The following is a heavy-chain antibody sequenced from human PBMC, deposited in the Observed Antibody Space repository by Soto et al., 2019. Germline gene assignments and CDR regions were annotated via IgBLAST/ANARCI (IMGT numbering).Heavy chain of an antibody. CDR2: INQDGSDR. D-gene: IGHD6-19*01. CDR3: ARLYGSVTTYDY. V-gene: IGHV3-7*01. Sequence: EVQLVGSGGGLVQPGGSLRLSCAASGFTFSDYWMSWVRQAPGMGLEWVASINQDGSDRRYVDSMRGRFTVSRDNTKNSLYLQMNSLRVEDTAVYFCARLYGSVTTYDYWGQGTLATVSS. J-gene: IGHJ4*02. CDR1: GFTFSDYW.